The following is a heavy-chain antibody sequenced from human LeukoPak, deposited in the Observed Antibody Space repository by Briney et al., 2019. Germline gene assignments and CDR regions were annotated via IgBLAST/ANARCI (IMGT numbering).Heavy chain of an antibody. CDR3: AKYSSSWNVLDY. J-gene: IGHJ4*02. CDR2: IYYSGST. CDR1: GYSISSGYY. D-gene: IGHD6-13*01. V-gene: IGHV4-38-2*01. Sequence: SETLSLTCAVSGYSISSGYYWGWIRQPPGKGLEWIGYIYYSGSTNYNPSLKSRVTISVDTSKNQFSLKLSSVTAADTAVYYCAKYSSSWNVLDYWGQGTLVTVSS.